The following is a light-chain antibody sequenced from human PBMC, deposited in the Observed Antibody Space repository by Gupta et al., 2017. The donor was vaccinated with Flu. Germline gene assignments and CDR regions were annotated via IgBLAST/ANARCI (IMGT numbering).Light chain of an antibody. V-gene: IGLV2-14*01. CDR3: SSYTSSTTLV. Sequence: QSALTQPASVSGSPGQSITISCTGTSSDVGVYNSVSWYQHHPGKAPKLMIYDVNNWPSGVSDRFSGSKSGSTASLTISGLQAEDEAEYYCSSYTSSTTLVFGTGTKVNVL. J-gene: IGLJ1*01. CDR1: SSDVGVYNS. CDR2: DVN.